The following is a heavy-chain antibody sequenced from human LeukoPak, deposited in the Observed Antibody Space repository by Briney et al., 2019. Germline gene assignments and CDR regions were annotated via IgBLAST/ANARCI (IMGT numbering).Heavy chain of an antibody. CDR2: IWYSGSA. CDR3: LRHAGGIILT. Sequence: SETLSLTCNGSDDSISGSDYYWGWMRQPPGKGLEWIANIWYSGSAYYNPSLQSRVTVTVDTSKNQFSLNVKSVTAGDSAVYYCLRHAGGIILTWGQGTPVAVSS. D-gene: IGHD1-1*01. CDR1: DDSISGSDYY. J-gene: IGHJ5*02. V-gene: IGHV4-39*01.